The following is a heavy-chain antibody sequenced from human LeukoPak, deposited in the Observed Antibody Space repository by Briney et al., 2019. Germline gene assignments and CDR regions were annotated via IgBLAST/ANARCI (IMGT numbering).Heavy chain of an antibody. J-gene: IGHJ5*02. CDR2: IYHSVTT. D-gene: IGHD1-26*01. CDR1: AYSISDGFL. CDR3: TRLSHVAGATKVSWFDP. Sequence: PSETLSLTCSVSAYSISDGFLWGWIRQPPGKGLEWIASIYHSVTTYYNPSLRSRVTASVDTSKNQFSLRPSSATAADTAVYYCTRLSHVAGATKVSWFDPWGQGTLVTVSS. V-gene: IGHV4-38-2*02.